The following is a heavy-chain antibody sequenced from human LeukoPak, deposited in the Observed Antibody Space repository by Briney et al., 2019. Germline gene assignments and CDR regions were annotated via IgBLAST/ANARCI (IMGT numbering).Heavy chain of an antibody. V-gene: IGHV4-59*01. CDR3: ARGRGYSYGTYFDY. D-gene: IGHD5-18*01. CDR1: GGSISSYY. J-gene: IGHJ4*02. CDR2: IYYSGST. Sequence: SETLSLTCTVSGGSISSYYWSWIRQPPGKGLEWIGYIYYSGSTNHNPSLKSRVTISVDTSKNQFSLKLSSVTAADTAVYYCARGRGYSYGTYFDYWGQGTLVTVSS.